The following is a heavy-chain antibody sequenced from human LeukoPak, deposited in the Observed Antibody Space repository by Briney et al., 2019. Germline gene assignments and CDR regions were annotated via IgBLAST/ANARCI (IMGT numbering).Heavy chain of an antibody. V-gene: IGHV2-5*02. Sequence: SGPTLVNPTQTLTLTYTFSGFSLTSSGVAVGWIRHPPGKALEWLALIYWDDDQRYSPSLKSRLTITKDTSKNQVVLTMTNMDSVDTATYYCAHRSGTLSAFDYWGQGTLVTVSS. D-gene: IGHD6-13*01. J-gene: IGHJ4*02. CDR2: IYWDDDQ. CDR1: GFSLTSSGVA. CDR3: AHRSGTLSAFDY.